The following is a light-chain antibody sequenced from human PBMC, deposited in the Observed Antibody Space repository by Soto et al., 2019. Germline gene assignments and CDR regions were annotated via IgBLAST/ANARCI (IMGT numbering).Light chain of an antibody. CDR2: GAF. CDR3: QQRNIWPPVT. Sequence: TVLTHAPGSLCFSVGEIATLSFRASPSVTNFLAWYQQKPGQAPRLLIYGAFNRATGIPARFSGSGSGTDFTLTISSLEPEDSAIYYCQQRNIWPPVTFGQGTRLEIK. CDR1: PSVTNF. J-gene: IGKJ5*01. V-gene: IGKV3-11*01.